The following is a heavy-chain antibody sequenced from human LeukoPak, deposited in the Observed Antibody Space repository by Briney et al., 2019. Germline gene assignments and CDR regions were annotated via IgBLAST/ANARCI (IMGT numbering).Heavy chain of an antibody. Sequence: GASGKVSCKASGGTFSSYAISWVRQAPGQGREWMGGIIPIFFTANYAPKLQGRVTIPAGQSTSKAYMGLSRLRSEDTAVYYCARDSPNPRYFDPWGRGTLVTVSS. J-gene: IGHJ2*01. V-gene: IGHV1-69*01. CDR2: IIPIFFTA. CDR3: ARDSPNPRYFDP. CDR1: GGTFSSYA.